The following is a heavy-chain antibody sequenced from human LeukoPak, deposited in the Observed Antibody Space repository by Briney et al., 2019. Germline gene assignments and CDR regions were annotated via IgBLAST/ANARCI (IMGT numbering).Heavy chain of an antibody. V-gene: IGHV1-69*01. Sequence: GSSVKVSCKASGDTFSSFSISWVRQAPGQGLEWMGGVVPIYGATNYAQKFQGRVTITEDESTSTANMELSSLRSEDTAVYYCESSGHAYYYGTGSDYGAGETRVTVSS. CDR3: ESSGHAYYYGTGSDY. D-gene: IGHD3-10*01. CDR2: VVPIYGAT. J-gene: IGHJ4*02. CDR1: GDTFSSFS.